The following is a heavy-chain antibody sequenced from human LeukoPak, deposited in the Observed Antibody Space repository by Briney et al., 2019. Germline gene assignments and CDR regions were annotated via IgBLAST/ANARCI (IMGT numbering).Heavy chain of an antibody. Sequence: ASVKVSCKASGGTFSSYAISWVRQAPGQGLEWMGGIIPIFGTANYAQKFQGRVTITADKSTSTAYMELSSLRSEDTAVYYCARNYYDSSGYCDYWGQGTLVTVSS. V-gene: IGHV1-69*06. D-gene: IGHD3-22*01. CDR3: ARNYYDSSGYCDY. J-gene: IGHJ4*02. CDR2: IIPIFGTA. CDR1: GGTFSSYA.